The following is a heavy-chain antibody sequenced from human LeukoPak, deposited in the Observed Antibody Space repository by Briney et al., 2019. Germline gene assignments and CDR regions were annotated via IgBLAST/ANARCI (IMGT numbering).Heavy chain of an antibody. V-gene: IGHV3-7*01. Sequence: GGSLRLSCAASGFTFSSYWMTWIRQAPGKGLEWVANIKQDGSQKYYVDSVKGRFTISRDSAKNSLYLQMNSLRAEDTAVYYCLPLYCSGTGCPLHYWGQGTLVTVSS. CDR3: LPLYCSGTGCPLHY. CDR2: IKQDGSQK. D-gene: IGHD2-2*01. J-gene: IGHJ4*02. CDR1: GFTFSSYW.